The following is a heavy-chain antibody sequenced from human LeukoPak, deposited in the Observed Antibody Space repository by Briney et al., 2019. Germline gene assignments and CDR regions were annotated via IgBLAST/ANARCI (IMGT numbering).Heavy chain of an antibody. CDR3: ARRNARDGYKDFDY. Sequence: PSKTLSLTCTVSGGSISSYYWSWIRQPPGKGLEWVGYIYDTGSTNYNPSLKSRVTISLDTSKNQFSLKLSSVTAADTAVYYCARRNARDGYKDFDYWGQGTLVTVSS. CDR1: GGSISSYY. V-gene: IGHV4-59*08. J-gene: IGHJ4*02. CDR2: IYDTGST. D-gene: IGHD5-24*01.